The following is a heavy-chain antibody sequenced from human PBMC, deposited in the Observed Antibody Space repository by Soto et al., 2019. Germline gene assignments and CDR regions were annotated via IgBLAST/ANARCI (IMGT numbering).Heavy chain of an antibody. CDR3: ARDRGSGWFVY. D-gene: IGHD6-19*01. CDR1: GYTFTRYG. CDR2: ISGNNGNT. Sequence: GASVKVSCKASGYTFTRYGISWVRQAPGQGLDWMGWISGNNGNTNYAQKFQGRVTMTTDTSTSTAYMELRSLRSDDTAVYYCARDRGSGWFVYWGQGTLVTVSS. J-gene: IGHJ4*01. V-gene: IGHV1-18*01.